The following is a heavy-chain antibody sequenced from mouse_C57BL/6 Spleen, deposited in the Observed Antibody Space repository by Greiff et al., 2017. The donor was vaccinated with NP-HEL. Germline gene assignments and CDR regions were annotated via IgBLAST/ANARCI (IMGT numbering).Heavy chain of an antibody. CDR1: GFNIKDDY. V-gene: IGHV14-4*01. D-gene: IGHD1-1*01. J-gene: IGHJ2*01. Sequence: VQLKQSGAELVRPGASVKLSCTASGFNIKDDYMHWVKQRPEQGLEWIGWIDPENGDTEYASKFQGRATITADTSSNTAYLQLSSLTSEDTAVYYCTSYYGSSYGEVYFDYWGQGTTLTVSS. CDR2: IDPENGDT. CDR3: TSYYGSSYGEVYFDY.